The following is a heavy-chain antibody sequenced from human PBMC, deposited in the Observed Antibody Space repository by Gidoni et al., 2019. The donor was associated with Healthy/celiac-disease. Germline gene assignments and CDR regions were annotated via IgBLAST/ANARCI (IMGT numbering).Heavy chain of an antibody. Sequence: QVQLVQSGTEVQKPGSSVKVSCKASGGTFSSYAIRWVRQAPGQGLEWMGGIIPIFGTANYAQKFQGRVTITADKSTSTAYMELSSLRSEDTAVYYCARDLQESYSSSWYGTYYYYGMDVWGQGTTVTVSS. CDR2: IIPIFGTA. D-gene: IGHD6-13*01. CDR3: ARDLQESYSSSWYGTYYYYGMDV. CDR1: GGTFSSYA. V-gene: IGHV1-69*06. J-gene: IGHJ6*02.